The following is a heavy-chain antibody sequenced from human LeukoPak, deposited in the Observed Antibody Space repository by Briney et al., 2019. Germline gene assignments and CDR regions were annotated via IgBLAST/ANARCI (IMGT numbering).Heavy chain of an antibody. CDR2: ISASGGST. Sequence: GGSLRLSCAASGFTFSSYVMSWVRQAPGKGLEWVSGISASGGSTYYADSVKGRFTISRDNSKNTVYLQMNSLRAEDTAVYYCTRDVASRNWFDPWGQGTLVTVSS. CDR3: TRDVASRNWFDP. CDR1: GFTFSSYV. V-gene: IGHV3-23*01. J-gene: IGHJ5*02.